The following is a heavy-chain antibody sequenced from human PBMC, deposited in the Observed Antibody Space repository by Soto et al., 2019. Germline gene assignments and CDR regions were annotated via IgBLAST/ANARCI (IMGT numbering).Heavy chain of an antibody. D-gene: IGHD2-8*02. CDR1: GYTFTSYD. CDR3: ARGPGPDY. Sequence: EASVKVSCKASGYTFTSYDVKWVRQAPGLGLEWVGWMSPNSGNTYYAQKFRGRVTMTSDTSMSTAYMDLGSLRSEDTAVYYCARGPGPDYWGQGTMVTVYS. V-gene: IGHV1-8*01. CDR2: MSPNSGNT. J-gene: IGHJ4*02.